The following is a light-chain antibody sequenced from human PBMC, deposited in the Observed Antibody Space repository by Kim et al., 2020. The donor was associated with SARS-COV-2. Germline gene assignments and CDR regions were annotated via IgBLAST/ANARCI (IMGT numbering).Light chain of an antibody. Sequence: DIQMTQSPSSLSASVGDRVTITCQASQDISNYLNWYQQKPRKAPKLLIYDASNLETGVPSRFSGSGSGTDFTFTISSLQPEDIATYYCQQYDNPYTFGQGTKLEI. J-gene: IGKJ2*01. V-gene: IGKV1-33*01. CDR1: QDISNY. CDR2: DAS. CDR3: QQYDNPYT.